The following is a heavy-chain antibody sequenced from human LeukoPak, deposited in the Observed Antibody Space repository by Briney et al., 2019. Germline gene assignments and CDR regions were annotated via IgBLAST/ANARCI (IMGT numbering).Heavy chain of an antibody. J-gene: IGHJ4*02. CDR1: GFSLSTSGVG. CDR2: IYWNDDK. V-gene: IGHV2-5*01. Sequence: SGPTLVKPTQPLTLTCTFSGFSLSTSGVGVGWIRQPPGKALEWLALIYWNDDKRYSPSLKSRLTITKDTSKNQVVLTMTNMDPVDTATYYCAHSSDYDFWSGYYFDYWGQGTLVTVSS. D-gene: IGHD3-3*01. CDR3: AHSSDYDFWSGYYFDY.